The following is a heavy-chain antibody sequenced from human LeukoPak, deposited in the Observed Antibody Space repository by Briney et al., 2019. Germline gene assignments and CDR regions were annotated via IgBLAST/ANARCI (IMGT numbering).Heavy chain of an antibody. CDR2: INPSGGST. Sequence: GASVKVSCKASGYTFTSYGISWVRQAPGQGLEWMGIINPSGGSTSYAQKFQGRVTMTRDTSTSTVYMELSSLRSEDTAVYYCARGTAMVYHYFDYWGQGTLVTVSS. CDR1: GYTFTSYG. CDR3: ARGTAMVYHYFDY. D-gene: IGHD5-18*01. J-gene: IGHJ4*02. V-gene: IGHV1-46*01.